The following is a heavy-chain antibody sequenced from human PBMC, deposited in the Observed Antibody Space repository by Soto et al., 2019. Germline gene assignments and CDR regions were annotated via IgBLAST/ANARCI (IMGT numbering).Heavy chain of an antibody. CDR3: TKGDTSGYFDPSSGYSTTDH. Sequence: EVQLFESGGGLVEPGGSLRLSCAASGFIFKDFAMSWVRQAPGKGLEWVSTITTSDDITYSADSVRGRFTISRDNSANTLFLQMSSLRGDDTATYYCTKGDTSGYFDPSSGYSTTDHWGQGTLVTVSS. J-gene: IGHJ5*02. CDR2: ITTSDDIT. CDR1: GFIFKDFA. D-gene: IGHD3-3*01. V-gene: IGHV3-23*01.